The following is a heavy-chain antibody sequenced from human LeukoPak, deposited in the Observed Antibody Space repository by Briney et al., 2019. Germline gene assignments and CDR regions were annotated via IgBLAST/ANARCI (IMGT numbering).Heavy chain of an antibody. V-gene: IGHV3-11*01. CDR2: ISSRGSTI. CDR1: GFTFSDYY. J-gene: IGHJ4*02. D-gene: IGHD1-26*01. Sequence: GGSLRLSCAASGFTFSDYYTSWIRQAPGKGLEWVSYISSRGSTIHYADSVKGRFTISRDNAKNSLYLQMNSLRAEDTAVYYCARLKGIGTFDYWGQGTLVTVSS. CDR3: ARLKGIGTFDY.